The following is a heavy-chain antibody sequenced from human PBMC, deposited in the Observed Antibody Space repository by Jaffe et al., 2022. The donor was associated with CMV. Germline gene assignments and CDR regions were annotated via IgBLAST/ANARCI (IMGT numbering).Heavy chain of an antibody. J-gene: IGHJ4*02. Sequence: QVQLVQSGAEVKKPGSSVKVSCKASGGTFSSYAISWVRQAPGQGLEWMGGIIPIFGTANYAQKFQGRVTITADESTSTAYMELSSLRSEDTAVYYCARDRTSYDILTGYYSFNFDYWGQGTLVTVSS. V-gene: IGHV1-69*01. CDR2: IIPIFGTA. CDR3: ARDRTSYDILTGYYSFNFDY. CDR1: GGTFSSYA. D-gene: IGHD3-9*01.